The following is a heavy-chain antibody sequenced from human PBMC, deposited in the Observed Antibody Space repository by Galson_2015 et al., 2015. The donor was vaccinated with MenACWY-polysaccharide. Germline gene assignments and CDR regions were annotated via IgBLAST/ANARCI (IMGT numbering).Heavy chain of an antibody. CDR3: ARRSLGNWYFDL. J-gene: IGHJ2*01. CDR1: SGSISSYY. CDR2: IHPSGST. Sequence: SESLSLTCPVSSGSISSYYWSWIRQPAGKDLEWIGRIHPSGSTTYKPSFESRVTMSVDMSKNQFSLRLASVTAADTAVYYCARRSLGNWYFDLWGRGTLVTVSS. D-gene: IGHD7-27*01. V-gene: IGHV4-4*07.